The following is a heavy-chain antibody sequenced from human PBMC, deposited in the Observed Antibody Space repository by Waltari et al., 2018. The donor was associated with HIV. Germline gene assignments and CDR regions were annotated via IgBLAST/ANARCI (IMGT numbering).Heavy chain of an antibody. V-gene: IGHV3-23*01. CDR2: ISSTGRTI. J-gene: IGHJ4*02. CDR1: GFIVTDYA. Sequence: EVQLLESGGGLVQPGGSLRLSCEASGFIVTDYAMTWVRQAPGKGPEWVSSISSTGRTIYYTDSVKGRFTISRDNSKNTLYLQMHSLRAEDTAVYYCAKDVSPPGTNGWSPRYFDYWGQGTLVTVSS. CDR3: AKDVSPPGTNGWSPRYFDY. D-gene: IGHD6-19*01.